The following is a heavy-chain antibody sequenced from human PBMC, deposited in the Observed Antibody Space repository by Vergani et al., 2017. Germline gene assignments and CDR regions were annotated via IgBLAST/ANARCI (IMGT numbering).Heavy chain of an antibody. Sequence: QLVESGGGWVQPGGSLRLSCVVSGFDFRSYLMNWVRQAPGKGLEWVSFVSNGTKSQSYAESVKGRFTISRDSAKNSLYLQMDSLRAEDTAVSYCAREYSSTSCRAFDFWGQGTKVTVSS. V-gene: IGHV3-48*01. D-gene: IGHD2-2*01. J-gene: IGHJ3*01. CDR1: GFDFRSYL. CDR3: AREYSSTSCRAFDF. CDR2: VSNGTKSQ.